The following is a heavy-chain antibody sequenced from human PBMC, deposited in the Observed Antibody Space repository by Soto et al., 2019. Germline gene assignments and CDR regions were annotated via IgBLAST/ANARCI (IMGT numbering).Heavy chain of an antibody. Sequence: KTSETLSLTCTVSGDSISNSDYYWNWIRQSPGKGLEWIASIDYSGSTYYNPSLRSRVTISVDTSKNQFSLKLSSVTAADTAVFYCARHYSSGSRNWFDPWGQGTLVTVSS. CDR3: ARHYSSGSRNWFDP. V-gene: IGHV4-39*01. CDR1: GDSISNSDYY. J-gene: IGHJ5*02. D-gene: IGHD6-19*01. CDR2: IDYSGST.